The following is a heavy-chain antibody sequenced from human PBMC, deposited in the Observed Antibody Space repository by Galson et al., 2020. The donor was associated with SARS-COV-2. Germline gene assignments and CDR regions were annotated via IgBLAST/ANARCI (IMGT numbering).Heavy chain of an antibody. CDR1: GGSISSYY. Sequence: ETSETLSLTCTVYGGSISSYYWSWIRQPPGKGLEWIGYIYYSGNTNYIPSLKSRVIISVDTSKNQFSLKLTSVTAADTAVYFCARGDDRFDPGGQGTLVTVSS. CDR3: ARGDDRFDP. CDR2: IYYSGNT. J-gene: IGHJ5*02. V-gene: IGHV4-59*12.